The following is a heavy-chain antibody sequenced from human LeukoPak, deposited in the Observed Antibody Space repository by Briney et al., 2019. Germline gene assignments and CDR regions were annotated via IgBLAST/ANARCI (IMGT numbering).Heavy chain of an antibody. J-gene: IGHJ6*02. Sequence: PSGTLSLTCAVSGGSISSSNWWSWVRQPPGKGLEWIGSIYYSGSTYYNPSLKSRVTISVDTSKNHFSLKLNSVTAADTAVYYCARGYGSGSSYYYYGMDVWGQGTTVTVSS. CDR2: IYYSGST. CDR3: ARGYGSGSSYYYYGMDV. V-gene: IGHV4-4*02. D-gene: IGHD3-10*01. CDR1: GGSISSSNW.